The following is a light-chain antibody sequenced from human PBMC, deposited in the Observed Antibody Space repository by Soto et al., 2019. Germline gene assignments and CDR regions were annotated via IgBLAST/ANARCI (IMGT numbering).Light chain of an antibody. V-gene: IGLV2-18*01. CDR1: SSDVGSYNR. J-gene: IGLJ1*01. Sequence: SVLTQPPSVSGSPGQSVTISCTGTSSDVGSYNRLSWYQQPPGTAPKLIMYEVNTRPSGVPDRFSGSKSGSTASLTISGLQAEDEAAYDCSIYLSGSTYVCGTGPKATV. CDR3: SIYLSGSTYV. CDR2: EVN.